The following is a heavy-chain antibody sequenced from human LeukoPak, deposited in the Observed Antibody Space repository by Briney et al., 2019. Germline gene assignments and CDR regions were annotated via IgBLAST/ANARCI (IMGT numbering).Heavy chain of an antibody. V-gene: IGHV3-23*01. CDR1: GFTFSSYA. Sequence: GGSLRLSCAASGFTFSSYAVSWVRQAPGKGLEWVSAISGSGGSTYYADSVKGRFTISRDNSKNTLYLQMNSLRAEDTAVYYCAKDGNWGLTVTSYYFDYWGQGTLVTVSS. CDR2: ISGSGGST. J-gene: IGHJ4*02. D-gene: IGHD4-17*01. CDR3: AKDGNWGLTVTSYYFDY.